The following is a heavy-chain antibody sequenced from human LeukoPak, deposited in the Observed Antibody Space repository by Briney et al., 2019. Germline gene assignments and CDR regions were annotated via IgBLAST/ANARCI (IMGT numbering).Heavy chain of an antibody. V-gene: IGHV3-21*01. CDR2: ISSSSSYI. Sequence: PGGSLRLSCAASGFTFSSYSMNWVRQAPGKGLEWVSSISSSSSYIYYADSVKGRFTISRDNAKNSLYLQMNSLRAEDTAVYYCARVPYSSGWYSVSGAFDIWGQGTMVTVSS. D-gene: IGHD6-19*01. J-gene: IGHJ3*02. CDR1: GFTFSSYS. CDR3: ARVPYSSGWYSVSGAFDI.